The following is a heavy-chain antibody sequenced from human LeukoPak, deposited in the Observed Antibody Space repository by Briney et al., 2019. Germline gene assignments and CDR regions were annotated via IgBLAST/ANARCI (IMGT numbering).Heavy chain of an antibody. CDR2: ISSSSGTI. CDR3: ANELDYGDNPLDY. D-gene: IGHD4-17*01. CDR1: GFTFSSFS. Sequence: GGSLRLSCAASGFTFSSFSMNWVRQAPGKGLEWVSYISSSSGTIYYADSVKGRFTISRDNAKNSLYLQMNSLRAEDTAVYYCANELDYGDNPLDYWGQGTLVTVSS. J-gene: IGHJ4*02. V-gene: IGHV3-48*04.